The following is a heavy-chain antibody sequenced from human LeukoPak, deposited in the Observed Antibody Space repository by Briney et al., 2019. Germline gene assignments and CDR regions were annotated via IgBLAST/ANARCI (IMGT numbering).Heavy chain of an antibody. D-gene: IGHD6-6*01. J-gene: IGHJ4*02. V-gene: IGHV3-23*01. CDR2: VSPSGGST. CDR3: ARDVRPDY. Sequence: PGGSLRLSCAASGFTFRTFGMSWVRQAPGKGLEWVSSVSPSGGSTYYADSVKGRFTISRDNSKNTLSLQMNALRAEDTAVYYCARDVRPDYWGQGTLVTVST. CDR1: GFTFRTFG.